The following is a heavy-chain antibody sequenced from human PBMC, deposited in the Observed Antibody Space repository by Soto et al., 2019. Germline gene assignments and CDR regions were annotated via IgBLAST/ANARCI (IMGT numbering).Heavy chain of an antibody. D-gene: IGHD3-22*01. CDR3: AGSGIYDSSGYYYDFDY. J-gene: IGHJ4*02. V-gene: IGHV4-31*03. Sequence: QVQLQESGPGLVKPSQTLSLTCTVSGGSISSGGYYWSWIRQHPGKGLEWIGYIYYSGSTYYNPSLKSRVTISVDTSKNPFSLKLSSVTAADTAVYYCAGSGIYDSSGYYYDFDYWGQGTLVTVSS. CDR1: GGSISSGGYY. CDR2: IYYSGST.